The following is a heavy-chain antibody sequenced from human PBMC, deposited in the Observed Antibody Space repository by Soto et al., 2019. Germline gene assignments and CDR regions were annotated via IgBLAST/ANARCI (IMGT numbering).Heavy chain of an antibody. CDR3: ARSPAYGDYANLDT. V-gene: IGHV4-4*07. CDR1: GDSVSKYY. D-gene: IGHD4-17*01. Sequence: LTCTVSGDSVSKYYWNWIRQPAGKGLEWIGRIHSTRSPNYNPSLKSRVTMSVDTSKNQFSLKLNLTSVTAADTAVYYCARSPAYGDYANLDTWGQGTLVTVSS. J-gene: IGHJ5*02. CDR2: IHSTRSP.